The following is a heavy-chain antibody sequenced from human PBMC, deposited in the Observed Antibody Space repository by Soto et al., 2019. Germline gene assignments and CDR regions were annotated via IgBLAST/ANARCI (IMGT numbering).Heavy chain of an antibody. Sequence: QVQLVESGGGVVQPGRSLRLSCAASGFTFSSHGMHWVRQAPGKGLEWVAVIWYDGSNKYYVDSVKGRFTISRDNSKNTLYLQMNSLRAEDTAVYYCAREGANDAFDIWGQGTMVTVSS. V-gene: IGHV3-33*01. CDR1: GFTFSSHG. CDR3: AREGANDAFDI. J-gene: IGHJ3*02. D-gene: IGHD3-16*01. CDR2: IWYDGSNK.